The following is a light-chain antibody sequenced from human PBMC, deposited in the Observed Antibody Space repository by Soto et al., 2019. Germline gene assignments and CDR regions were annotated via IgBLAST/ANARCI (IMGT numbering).Light chain of an antibody. CDR2: EVN. Sequence: QSALSQPASASGSPGQSVTISCTGTSSDIGSYNLVSWYHHHPGQAPKLVIYEVNKRPSVDSNRFSGSKSGNTASLTIAGLQPEDEGEYYCCSYAGGRSFVVFGGGTKLTVL. CDR3: CSYAGGRSFVV. V-gene: IGLV2-23*02. J-gene: IGLJ3*02. CDR1: SSDIGSYNL.